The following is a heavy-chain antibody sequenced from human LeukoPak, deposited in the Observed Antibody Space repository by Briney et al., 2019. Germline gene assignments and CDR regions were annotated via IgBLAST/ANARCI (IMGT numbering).Heavy chain of an antibody. J-gene: IGHJ3*02. CDR2: INPSGGST. D-gene: IGHD6-19*01. Sequence: ASVKVSCKASGGTFSSYAISWVRQAPGQGLEWMGIINPSGGSTSYAQKFQGRVTMTRDTSTSTVYMELSSLRSEDTAVYYCARDRIAVAGNGDAFDIWGQGTMVTVSS. CDR3: ARDRIAVAGNGDAFDI. CDR1: GGTFSSYA. V-gene: IGHV1-46*03.